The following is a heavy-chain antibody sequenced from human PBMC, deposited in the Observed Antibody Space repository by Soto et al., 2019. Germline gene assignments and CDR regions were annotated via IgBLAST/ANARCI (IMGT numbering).Heavy chain of an antibody. CDR1: GGSISSSSYY. J-gene: IGHJ5*02. V-gene: IGHV4-39*01. CDR2: IYYSGST. CDR3: ARTYSSSRMGNWFDP. Sequence: PSETLSLTCTVSGGSISSSSYYWGWIRQPPGKGLEWFGNIYYSGSTYYNPSLKSRVTISVDTSKNQFSLKLSSVTAADTAVYYCARTYSSSRMGNWFDPWGQG. D-gene: IGHD6-13*01.